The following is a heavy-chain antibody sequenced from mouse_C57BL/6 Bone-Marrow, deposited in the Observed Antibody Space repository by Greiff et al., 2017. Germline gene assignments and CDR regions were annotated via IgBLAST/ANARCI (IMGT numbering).Heavy chain of an antibody. CDR2: IDPEYGDT. V-gene: IGHV14-4*01. J-gene: IGHJ2*01. D-gene: IGHD1-1*01. Sequence: VQLQQSGAELVRPGASVRLSCTASGFNIKDDYMHWVKQRPEPGLEWIGRIDPEYGDTEYASKFQGKATITADTSSNTAYLQLSILTSEDTAVYYCTRRLLRFDYWGQGTPLTVSA. CDR3: TRRLLRFDY. CDR1: GFNIKDDY.